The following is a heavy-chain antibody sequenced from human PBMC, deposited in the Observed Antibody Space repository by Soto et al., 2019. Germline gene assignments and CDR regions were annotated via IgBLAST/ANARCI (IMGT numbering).Heavy chain of an antibody. D-gene: IGHD2-2*01. Sequence: SETLSLTCTVSGDSIISYFWSWIRQPPGKGLEWIGYIYYSGSTNYNPSLKSRVTISVDTSKNQFSLKLNSVTAADTAVYYCARMKLVVPAARSPLEGDWFDPWGQGTLVTVSS. CDR3: ARMKLVVPAARSPLEGDWFDP. CDR1: GDSIISYF. J-gene: IGHJ5*02. V-gene: IGHV4-59*08. CDR2: IYYSGST.